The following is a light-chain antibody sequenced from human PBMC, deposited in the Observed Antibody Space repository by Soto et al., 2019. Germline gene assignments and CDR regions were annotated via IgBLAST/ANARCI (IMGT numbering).Light chain of an antibody. Sequence: EIVLTQSPGTLSLFPGERATLSCRASQSLITRYLAWYQQKPGQAPRPLIYGASSRATGIPDRFSGSGSVTDFTLTISRLEPEDFAVYSCQQYGTSPTFGQGTRLEIK. J-gene: IGKJ5*01. CDR1: QSLITRY. CDR3: QQYGTSPT. CDR2: GAS. V-gene: IGKV3-20*01.